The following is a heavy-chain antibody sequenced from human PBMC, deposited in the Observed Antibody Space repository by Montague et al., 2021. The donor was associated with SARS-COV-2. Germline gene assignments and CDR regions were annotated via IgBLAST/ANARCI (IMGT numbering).Heavy chain of an antibody. J-gene: IGHJ4*02. D-gene: IGHD5-12*01. Sequence: SLRLSCAASGFTFSSYAMHWVRQAPGKGLEWVAVISYDGSNKYYADSVKGRFTISRDNSKNTLYLQMNSLRAEDTAVYYCARPSSGYGYYFDYWGQGTLATVSS. V-gene: IGHV3-30-3*01. CDR1: GFTFSSYA. CDR2: ISYDGSNK. CDR3: ARPSSGYGYYFDY.